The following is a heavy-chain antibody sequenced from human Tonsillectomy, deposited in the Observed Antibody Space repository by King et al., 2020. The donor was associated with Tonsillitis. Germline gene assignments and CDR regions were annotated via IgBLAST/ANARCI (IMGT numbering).Heavy chain of an antibody. CDR1: GFSLSTSGMR. V-gene: IGHV2-70*04. CDR2: IDWDDEK. J-gene: IGHJ5*02. Sequence: VTLKESGPALVKPTQTLTLTCTFSGFSLSTSGMRVIWIRQPPGKALEWLARIDWDDEKFYTTSLKTRLTISKDTSQNQGLLRMTNMDPVDTATYYCARATDLAWFDPWGQGTLVTVSS. D-gene: IGHD3-3*02. CDR3: ARATDLAWFDP.